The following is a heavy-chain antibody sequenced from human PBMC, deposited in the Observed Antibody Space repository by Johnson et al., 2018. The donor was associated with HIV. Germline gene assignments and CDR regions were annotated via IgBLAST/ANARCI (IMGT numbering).Heavy chain of an antibody. CDR2: IFPGGDT. J-gene: IGHJ3*02. V-gene: IGHV3-13*01. CDR1: AFSFSDYW. Sequence: VQLVESGGGVVQPGGSLRLSCEASAFSFSDYWMHWVRQAPGKSLEWVSVIFPGGDTSYAASVRGRFTISRENGKNSLYLQMNSLRAGDTAVYYCTRVFQNGLDIWGQGTTVTVSS. D-gene: IGHD1-1*01. CDR3: TRVFQNGLDI.